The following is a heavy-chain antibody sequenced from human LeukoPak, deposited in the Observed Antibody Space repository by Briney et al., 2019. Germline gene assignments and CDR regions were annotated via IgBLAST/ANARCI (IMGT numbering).Heavy chain of an antibody. D-gene: IGHD5-18*01. CDR3: ARDRYSYGAGFDY. J-gene: IGHJ4*02. CDR2: ISYDGSNK. V-gene: IGHV3-30-3*01. CDR1: GFTFSSYA. Sequence: GGSLRLSCAASGFTFSSYAMHWVRQAPGKGLEWVAVISYDGSNKYYADSVKGRFTISRDNSKNTLYLQMNSLRAEDTAVYYCARDRYSYGAGFDYWGQGTLVTVSS.